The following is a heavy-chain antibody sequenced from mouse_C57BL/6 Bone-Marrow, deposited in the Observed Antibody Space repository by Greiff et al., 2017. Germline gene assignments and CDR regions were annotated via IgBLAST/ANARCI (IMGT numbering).Heavy chain of an antibody. J-gene: IGHJ1*03. V-gene: IGHV14-3*01. CDR2: IDPANGNT. CDR3: ATDSNYVEYYDD. Sequence: VQLQQSVAELVRPGASVKLSCTASGFNFKNTYMHWVKQRPEQGLEWIGRIDPANGNTKYAPKFQGKATLTADTSSNTAYMQLSSLTSEDTAIYYCATDSNYVEYYDDWGKGTTVTVSS. CDR1: GFNFKNTY. D-gene: IGHD2-5*01.